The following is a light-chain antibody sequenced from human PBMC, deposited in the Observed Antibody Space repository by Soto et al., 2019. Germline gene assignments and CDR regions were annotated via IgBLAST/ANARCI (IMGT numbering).Light chain of an antibody. Sequence: DIVMTQSPDSLPVSLGERAPINCKSSQSVLYSSNNKNYLNWYQQKPGKAPKLLIYAASSLQSGVPSRLSGSGSGTDFTLTISSLQPEDFATYYCQQSYSTLTFGGGTKVDIK. CDR2: AAS. CDR3: QQSYSTLT. J-gene: IGKJ4*01. V-gene: IGKV1-39*01. CDR1: QSVLYSSNNKNY.